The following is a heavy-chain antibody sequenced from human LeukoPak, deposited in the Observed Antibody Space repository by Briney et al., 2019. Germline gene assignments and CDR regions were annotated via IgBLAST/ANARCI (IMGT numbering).Heavy chain of an antibody. V-gene: IGHV4-38-2*02. CDR2: IYHSGST. D-gene: IGHD4-17*01. CDR1: GYSISSGYQ. Sequence: PSETLSLTCAVSGYSISSGYQWGWIRQPPGKGLAWIGSIYHSGSTYYNPSLKSRVTISVDTSKNQFSLKLNSVAAADTAVYYCAREQRRTTVTAYNWFDPWGQGTLVTVSS. CDR3: AREQRRTTVTAYNWFDP. J-gene: IGHJ5*02.